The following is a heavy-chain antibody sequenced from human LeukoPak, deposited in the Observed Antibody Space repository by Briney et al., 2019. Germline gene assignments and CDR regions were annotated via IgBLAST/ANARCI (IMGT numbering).Heavy chain of an antibody. CDR3: ARVVEDFWSGYELFDY. Sequence: PSETLSLTRTVSGGSISSGDYYWSWIRQPPGKGLEWIGYIYYSGSTYYNPSLKSRVTISVDTSKNQFSLKLSSVTAADTAVYYCARVVEDFWSGYELFDYWGQGTLATVSS. V-gene: IGHV4-30-4*01. J-gene: IGHJ4*02. D-gene: IGHD3-3*01. CDR2: IYYSGST. CDR1: GGSISSGDYY.